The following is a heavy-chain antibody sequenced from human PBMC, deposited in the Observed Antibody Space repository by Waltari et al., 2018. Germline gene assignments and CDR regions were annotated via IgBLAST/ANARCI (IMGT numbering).Heavy chain of an antibody. V-gene: IGHV3-30*18. CDR1: GFTFSSYG. CDR3: AKSAAAAVIYYFDY. Sequence: QVQLVESGGGVVQPGRSLRLSCAASGFTFSSYGMHWVRQAPGKGLEWVAVIWYDGSNKYYADSVKGRFTISRDNSKNTLYLQMNSLRTEDTAMYYCAKSAAAAVIYYFDYWGQGTLVTVSS. J-gene: IGHJ4*02. CDR2: IWYDGSNK. D-gene: IGHD6-13*01.